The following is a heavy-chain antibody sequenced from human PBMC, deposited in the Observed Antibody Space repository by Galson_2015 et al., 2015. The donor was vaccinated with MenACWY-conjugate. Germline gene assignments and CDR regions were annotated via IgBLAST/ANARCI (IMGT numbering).Heavy chain of an antibody. V-gene: IGHV4-59*01. D-gene: IGHD2/OR15-2a*01. J-gene: IGHJ5*02. CDR2: KFHSENP. CDR1: GGAISSYY. CDR3: ASAGRHPRPFIHWFDP. Sequence: LSLTCTVSGGAISSYYWTWIRQPPGRGLEWIGYKFHSENPHYNPSLKSRSTISVDTSTNQFSLMLTSVTAADTAVYYCASAGRHPRPFIHWFDPWGPGTLVTASS.